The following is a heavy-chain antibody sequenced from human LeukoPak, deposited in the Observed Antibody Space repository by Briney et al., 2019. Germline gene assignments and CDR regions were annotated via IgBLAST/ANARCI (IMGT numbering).Heavy chain of an antibody. CDR2: ITQDGSEE. CDR3: ARVAVGRSLDS. D-gene: IGHD6-19*01. J-gene: IGHJ4*02. V-gene: IGHV3-7*05. Sequence: GGSLRLSCAASGFTFNSFWMRWVRQSPGKGLEWLATITQDGSEEYYVDSVKGRLTISRDNAKNSLYLQMSSLRAEDTAVYYCARVAVGRSLDSWGLGTLVTVSS. CDR1: GFTFNSFW.